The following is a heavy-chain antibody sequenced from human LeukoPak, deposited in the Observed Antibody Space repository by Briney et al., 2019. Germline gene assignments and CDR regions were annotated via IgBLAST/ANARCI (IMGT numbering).Heavy chain of an antibody. J-gene: IGHJ6*03. Sequence: PGGSLRLSCAASGFTVSSNYMSWVRQAPGKGLEWVSVIYSGGSTYYADSVKGRFTISRDNSKNTLYLQMNSLRAEDTAVYYCAIRAVRGVIYYYYMDVWGRGTTVTVSS. CDR3: AIRAVRGVIYYYYMDV. CDR1: GFTVSSNY. D-gene: IGHD3-10*01. V-gene: IGHV3-53*01. CDR2: IYSGGST.